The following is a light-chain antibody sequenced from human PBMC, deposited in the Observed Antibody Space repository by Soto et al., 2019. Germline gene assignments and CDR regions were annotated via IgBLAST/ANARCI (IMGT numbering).Light chain of an antibody. Sequence: QSALTQPPSVSGAPGQRVTISCTGSSSNIGAGYDVHWYRQLPGTAPKLLIYGNSNRPSGVPDRFSGSKSGTSASLAITGLQAEDEADYYCQSYDRSLSDHVFGTGNKVPGL. CDR3: QSYDRSLSDHV. CDR2: GNS. V-gene: IGLV1-40*01. J-gene: IGLJ1*01. CDR1: SSNIGAGYD.